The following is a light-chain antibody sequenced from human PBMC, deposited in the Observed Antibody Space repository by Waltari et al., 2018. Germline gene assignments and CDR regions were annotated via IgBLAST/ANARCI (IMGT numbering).Light chain of an antibody. V-gene: IGKV3-20*01. Sequence: ELVFTQSPVSLSLSPGERATLSCRSSQSISRYLAWYQQKPGQAPRLLIYGASNRATGVPPRFSGSGSGTDFSLTISGLEPEDSAVYYCQHHFRLPATFGQGTKVEIK. CDR3: QHHFRLPAT. CDR2: GAS. J-gene: IGKJ1*01. CDR1: QSISRY.